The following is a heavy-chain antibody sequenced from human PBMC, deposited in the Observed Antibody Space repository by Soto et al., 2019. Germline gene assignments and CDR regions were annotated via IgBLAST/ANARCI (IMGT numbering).Heavy chain of an antibody. J-gene: IGHJ6*02. V-gene: IGHV1-2*04. CDR1: GYTFTGYY. CDR2: INPNSGGT. D-gene: IGHD3-3*01. Sequence: ASVKVSCKASGYTFTGYYMHWVRQAPGQGLEWMVWINPNSGGTNYAQKFQGWVTMTRDTSISTAYMELSRLRSDDTAVYYCAREKKRYDFWSGSPLYYYYGMDVWGQGTTVTVSS. CDR3: AREKKRYDFWSGSPLYYYYGMDV.